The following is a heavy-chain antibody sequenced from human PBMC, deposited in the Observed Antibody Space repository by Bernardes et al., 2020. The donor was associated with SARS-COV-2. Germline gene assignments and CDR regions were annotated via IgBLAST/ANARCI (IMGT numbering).Heavy chain of an antibody. CDR2: ISWNSGSI. CDR3: AKDLGYSSGLPGY. Sequence: GGSLRLSCAASGFTFDDYAMHWVRQAPGKGLEWVSGISWNSGSIGYADSVKGRFTISRDNAKNSLYLQMNSLRAEDTALYYCAKDLGYSSGLPGYWGQGTLVTVSS. CDR1: GFTFDDYA. J-gene: IGHJ4*02. D-gene: IGHD6-19*01. V-gene: IGHV3-9*01.